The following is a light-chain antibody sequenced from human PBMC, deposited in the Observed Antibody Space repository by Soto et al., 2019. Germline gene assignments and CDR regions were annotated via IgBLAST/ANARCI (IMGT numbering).Light chain of an antibody. CDR3: QQRSNWPPIT. V-gene: IGKV3-11*01. CDR1: QSVSSN. CDR2: YAA. J-gene: IGKJ5*01. Sequence: EIVLPQSPSTRSVSPGERATLSCRASQSVSSNLAWYQQKPGQAPRLLLYYAANRATGIPATFSGGGSGTDFTITISSLDPEDFAVYYCQQRSNWPPITFGQGTRLENK.